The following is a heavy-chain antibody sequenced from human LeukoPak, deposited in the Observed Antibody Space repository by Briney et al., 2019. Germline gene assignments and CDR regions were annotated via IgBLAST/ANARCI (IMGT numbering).Heavy chain of an antibody. CDR1: GFTFSSYW. CDR2: INSDGSRT. CDR3: ARPETQYSSGLDGFDI. J-gene: IGHJ3*02. Sequence: GGSLRLSCAASGFTFSSYWMHWVRQAAGKGLVWVSRINSDGSRTTYADSVKGRFTISRDNAKNTLYLQMNSLRTEDTAVYYCARPETQYSSGLDGFDIWGQGTMVTVSS. V-gene: IGHV3-74*01. D-gene: IGHD6-19*01.